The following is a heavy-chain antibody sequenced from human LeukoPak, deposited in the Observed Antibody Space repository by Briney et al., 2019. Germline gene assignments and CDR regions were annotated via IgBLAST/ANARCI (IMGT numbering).Heavy chain of an antibody. J-gene: IGHJ4*02. Sequence: GGSLRLSCVASGFSVSGDNMSWVRQAPGKGLEWVSVTYTDGNTYYADSVKGRFTASRDSSKNMLYLQMNSLRAEDTAVYYCARAVRSCSATRCISINSFDYWGQGTLVAVSS. D-gene: IGHD2-15*01. CDR2: TYTDGNT. CDR3: ARAVRSCSATRCISINSFDY. V-gene: IGHV3-53*01. CDR1: GFSVSGDN.